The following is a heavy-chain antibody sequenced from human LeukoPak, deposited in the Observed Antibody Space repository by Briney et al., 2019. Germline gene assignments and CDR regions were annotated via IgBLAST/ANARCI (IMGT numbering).Heavy chain of an antibody. Sequence: GGSLRLSCAASGFTFSSYSMNWVRHAPGKGLEWLSYISSSSSILYYADSVKGRFTISRDNAKNSLYLRMNSLRDEDTAVYYCARDSCSGGNCLYYFDYWGQGNLVTVSS. CDR2: ISSSSSIL. D-gene: IGHD2-15*01. V-gene: IGHV3-48*02. CDR3: ARDSCSGGNCLYYFDY. CDR1: GFTFSSYS. J-gene: IGHJ4*02.